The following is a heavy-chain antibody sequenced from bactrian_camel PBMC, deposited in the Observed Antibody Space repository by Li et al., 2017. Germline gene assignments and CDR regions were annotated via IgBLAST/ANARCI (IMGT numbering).Heavy chain of an antibody. V-gene: IGHV3S53*01. CDR1: GTTYSHYC. CDR3: AADSLIGGYCLEYGYNY. CDR2: LDSDGSP. D-gene: IGHD2*01. Sequence: HVQLVESGGGSAQAGGSLRLTCKASGTTYSHYCKGWFRQTPEKEREAVAALDSDGSPMYADSVKGRFTISKEYSNDILYLYLQMSSLKPEDTATYYCAADSLIGGYCLEYGYNYEGQGTQVTVS. J-gene: IGHJ4*01.